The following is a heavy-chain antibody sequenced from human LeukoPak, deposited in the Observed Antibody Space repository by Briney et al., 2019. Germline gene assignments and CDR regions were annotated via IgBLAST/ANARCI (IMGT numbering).Heavy chain of an antibody. D-gene: IGHD2-2*01. CDR3: ARAPSTPDIVVVPWFDP. CDR2: IIPIFGTA. CDR1: VGTLSSYT. Sequence: SLKVSSKPSVGTLSSYTISWVRQAPGQGVEWMGGIIPIFGTANYAQKFQGGVTITADKSTSTAYMELISLSCEDTAVYYCARAPSTPDIVVVPWFDPWGQGTLVTVSS. J-gene: IGHJ5*02. V-gene: IGHV1-69*06.